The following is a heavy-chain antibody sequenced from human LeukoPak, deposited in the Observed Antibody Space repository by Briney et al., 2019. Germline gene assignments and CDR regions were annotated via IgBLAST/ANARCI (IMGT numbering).Heavy chain of an antibody. Sequence: PGRSLRLSCAASGFTFSSYGMHWVRQAPGKGLEWVAVIWYDGSNKYYADSVKGRFTTSRDNSKNTLYLQMNSLRAVDTAVYYCARQMTPDAFDIWGQGTMVTVSS. CDR3: ARQMTPDAFDI. CDR2: IWYDGSNK. V-gene: IGHV3-33*01. D-gene: IGHD2-15*01. CDR1: GFTFSSYG. J-gene: IGHJ3*02.